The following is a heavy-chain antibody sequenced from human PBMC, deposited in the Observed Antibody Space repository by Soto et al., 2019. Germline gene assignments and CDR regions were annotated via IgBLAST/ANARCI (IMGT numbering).Heavy chain of an antibody. D-gene: IGHD1-26*01. Sequence: QVQLVESGGGVVQPGTSLRLSCAASGFTFNNYGMHWVSQAPGKGLEWVALIWHDGSIKGYADSVKGRFTISRDNSKNTLNLQMNSLRVEDTAVYYCTRAAIRGELLEYWGQGTQVTVSS. CDR1: GFTFNNYG. J-gene: IGHJ4*02. CDR3: TRAAIRGELLEY. CDR2: IWHDGSIK. V-gene: IGHV3-33*01.